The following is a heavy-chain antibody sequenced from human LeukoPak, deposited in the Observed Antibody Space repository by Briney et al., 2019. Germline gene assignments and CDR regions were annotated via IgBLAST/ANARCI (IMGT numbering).Heavy chain of an antibody. CDR1: GGSISSSSYY. CDR2: IYYSGST. CDR3: ARDPPYYYDNSNFPS. Sequence: SETLSLTCTVSGGSISSSSYYWGWIRQPPGKGLEWIGSIYYSGSTYYNPSLKSRVTISVDTSKNQFSLKLSSVTAADTAVYYCARDPPYYYDNSNFPSWGQGTLVTVSS. D-gene: IGHD3-22*01. V-gene: IGHV4-39*07. J-gene: IGHJ5*02.